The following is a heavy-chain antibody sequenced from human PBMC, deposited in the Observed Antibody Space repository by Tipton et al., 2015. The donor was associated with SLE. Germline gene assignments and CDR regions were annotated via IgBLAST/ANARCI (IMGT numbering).Heavy chain of an antibody. CDR1: GFTFNNYG. V-gene: IGHV3-30*02. CDR3: ARESHASFDI. CDR2: IRHDGSAK. Sequence: SLRLSCAASGFTFNNYGMHWVRQAPGRGLQGVAFIRHDGSAKYYADSLQGRFSVSRDNSENTLYLQMNSLSAEDTAVYYCARESHASFDIWGQGRMVAVSS. J-gene: IGHJ3*02.